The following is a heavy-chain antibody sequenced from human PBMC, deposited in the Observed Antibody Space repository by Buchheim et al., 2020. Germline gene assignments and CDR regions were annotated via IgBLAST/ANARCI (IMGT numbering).Heavy chain of an antibody. CDR3: AKDSNWGFAY. V-gene: IGHV3-30*18. J-gene: IGHJ4*02. Sequence: QVQLVESGGGVVQPGRSLRLSCAASGFTFSSYGMHWVRQAPGKGLEWVAVISYDGSNKYYADSVKGRFTISRDNSKNTLYLQMNSLRAEDTAVYYCAKDSNWGFAYWGQGTL. D-gene: IGHD7-27*01. CDR1: GFTFSSYG. CDR2: ISYDGSNK.